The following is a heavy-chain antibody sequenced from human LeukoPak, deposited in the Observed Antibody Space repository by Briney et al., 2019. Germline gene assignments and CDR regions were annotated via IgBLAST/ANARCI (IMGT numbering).Heavy chain of an antibody. Sequence: PGGSLRLSCAASGFTLSTYAMSWVRQAPGKGLEWVSVVSGTGGRTYYADSVKGRFTISRDNSKNTLYLQMNSLRAEDTAVYYCAKIAAPKAFDAFDIWGQGTMVTVSS. CDR3: AKIAAPKAFDAFDI. V-gene: IGHV3-23*01. J-gene: IGHJ3*02. CDR2: VSGTGGRT. CDR1: GFTLSTYA. D-gene: IGHD6-13*01.